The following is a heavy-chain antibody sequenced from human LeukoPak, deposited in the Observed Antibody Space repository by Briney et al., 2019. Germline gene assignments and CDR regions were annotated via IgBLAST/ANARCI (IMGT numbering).Heavy chain of an antibody. D-gene: IGHD3-3*01. J-gene: IGHJ4*02. CDR3: AKQGRRMGYDFWSGYRHFDY. V-gene: IGHV4-39*01. Sequence: WVRQPPGQGLEWIGSIYYTGSTYYKPSLKSRVTISVDTSKNQFSLKLSSVTAADTAIYYCAKQGRRMGYDFWSGYRHFDYWGQGTLVTVSS. CDR2: IYYTGST.